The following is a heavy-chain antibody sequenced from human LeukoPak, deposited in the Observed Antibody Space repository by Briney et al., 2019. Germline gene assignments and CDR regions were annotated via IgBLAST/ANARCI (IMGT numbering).Heavy chain of an antibody. CDR3: ARQVGSISGSYVSYYFDY. Sequence: PGGSLRPSCAASGFTFSDYYMSWIRQAPGKGLEWVSYISSSGSTIYYADSVKGRFTISRDNAKNSLYLQMNSLRAEDTAVYYCARQVGSISGSYVSYYFDYWGQGTLVTVSS. CDR2: ISSSGSTI. CDR1: GFTFSDYY. V-gene: IGHV3-11*01. J-gene: IGHJ4*02. D-gene: IGHD1-26*01.